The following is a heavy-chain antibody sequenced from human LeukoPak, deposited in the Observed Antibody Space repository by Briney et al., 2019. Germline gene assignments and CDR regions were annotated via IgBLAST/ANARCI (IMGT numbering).Heavy chain of an antibody. D-gene: IGHD3-22*01. CDR2: ISDSGGRT. J-gene: IGHJ4*02. CDR3: AKRGVVIRVILVGFHKEAYYFDS. Sequence: GGSLRLSCAASGFTFSSYAMSWVRQAPGKGLEWVAGISDSGGRTNYADSVKGRFTISRDNPKNTLYLQMNSLRAEDMAVYFCAKRGVVIRVILVGFHKEAYYFDSWGQGALVTVSS. CDR1: GFTFSSYA. V-gene: IGHV3-23*01.